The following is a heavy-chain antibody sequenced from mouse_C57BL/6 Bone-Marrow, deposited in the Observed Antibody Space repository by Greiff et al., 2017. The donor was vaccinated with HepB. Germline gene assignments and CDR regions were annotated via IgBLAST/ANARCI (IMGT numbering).Heavy chain of an antibody. CDR2: ISNLAYSI. V-gene: IGHV5-15*01. CDR3: ARGGGSSPYWYFDV. Sequence: EVMLVESGGGLVQPGGSLKLSCAASGFTFSDYGMAWVRQAPRKGPEWVAFISNLAYSIYYADTVTGRFTISRENAKNTLYLEVSSLRSEDTAMYYCARGGGSSPYWYFDVWGTGTTVTVSS. J-gene: IGHJ1*03. D-gene: IGHD1-1*01. CDR1: GFTFSDYG.